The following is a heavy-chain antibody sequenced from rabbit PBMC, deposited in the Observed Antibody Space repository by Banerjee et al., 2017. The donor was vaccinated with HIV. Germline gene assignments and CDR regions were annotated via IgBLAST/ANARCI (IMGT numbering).Heavy chain of an antibody. J-gene: IGHJ3*01. D-gene: IGHD4-2*01. CDR2: IYTTSGNT. CDR3: ARGHAGSSWGLDL. V-gene: IGHV1S40*01. Sequence: LEESGGDLVKPGASLTLTCTASGFSFSSSYYMCWVRQAPGKGLEWIACIYTTSGNTYYASWAKGRFTISRTSSTTVTLQMTSLTAADTATYFCARGHAGSSWGLDLWGPGTLVTVS. CDR1: GFSFSSSYY.